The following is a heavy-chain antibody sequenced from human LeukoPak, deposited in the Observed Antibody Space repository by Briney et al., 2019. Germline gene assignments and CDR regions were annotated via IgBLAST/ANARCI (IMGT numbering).Heavy chain of an antibody. CDR1: GGSISSGDYY. J-gene: IGHJ1*01. Sequence: SQTLSLTCTVSGGSISSGDYYWSWIRQPPGKGLEWIGYIYYSGSTYYNPSLKSRVTISVDTSKNQFSLKLSSVTAADTAVYYCARDLKGSSWVPYFQHWGQGTLVTVSS. D-gene: IGHD6-13*01. V-gene: IGHV4-30-4*01. CDR2: IYYSGST. CDR3: ARDLKGSSWVPYFQH.